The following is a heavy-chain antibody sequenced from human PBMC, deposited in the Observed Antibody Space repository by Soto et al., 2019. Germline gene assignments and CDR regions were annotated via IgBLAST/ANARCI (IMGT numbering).Heavy chain of an antibody. CDR3: ARTLYSSSWTHLQRVFDY. Sequence: SETLSLTCTVSGDSISSPHYYWTWIRQPPGKGLEWVGYIYYTGNNFYNPALKSRVAISVDTSKNQFSLKLSSVTAADTAVYYCARTLYSSSWTHLQRVFDYWGQGTLVTVSS. CDR2: IYYTGNN. V-gene: IGHV4-30-4*01. J-gene: IGHJ4*02. CDR1: GDSISSPHYY. D-gene: IGHD6-13*01.